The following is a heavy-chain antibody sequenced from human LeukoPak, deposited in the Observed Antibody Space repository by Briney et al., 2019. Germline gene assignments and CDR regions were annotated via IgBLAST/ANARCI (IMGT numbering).Heavy chain of an antibody. CDR3: ARVNYDSSGYYFGFDY. CDR2: ISAYNGNT. CDR1: GYTFTSYG. V-gene: IGHV1-18*01. Sequence: ASVKVSCKASGYTFTSYGISWVRQAPGQGLEWMGWISAYNGNTNYAQKFQGRVTMTRDTSISTAYMELSRLRSDDTAVYYCARVNYDSSGYYFGFDYWGQGTLVTVSS. J-gene: IGHJ4*02. D-gene: IGHD3-22*01.